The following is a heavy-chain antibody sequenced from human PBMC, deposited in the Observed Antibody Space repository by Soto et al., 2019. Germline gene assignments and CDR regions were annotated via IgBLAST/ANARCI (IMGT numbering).Heavy chain of an antibody. D-gene: IGHD6-19*01. CDR1: GFPFDAHG. CDR3: GIDTQWLEPYFVS. J-gene: IGHJ4*02. CDR2: INVSGALT. V-gene: IGHV3-23*01. Sequence: PGGSLRLSGAASGFPFDAHGMAWVRQSPGKGLQWVSSINVSGALTYYIESVKGRFTISGDNSEHTLFLQLNNLEAANPANSFLGIDTQWLEPYFVSWGPGALVTVSS.